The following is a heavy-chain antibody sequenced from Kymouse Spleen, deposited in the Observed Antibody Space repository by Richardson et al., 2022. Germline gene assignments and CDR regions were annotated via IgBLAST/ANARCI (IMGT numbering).Heavy chain of an antibody. V-gene: IGHV3-23*04. J-gene: IGHJ6*02. Sequence: EVQLVESGGGLVQPGGSLRLSCAASGFTFSSYAMSWVRQAPGKGLEWVSAISGSGGSTYYADSVKGRFTISRDNSKNTLYLQMNSLRAEDTAVYYCAKDGGDFWSGYYTDYYYGMDVWGQGTTVTVSS. CDR1: GFTFSSYA. CDR3: AKDGGDFWSGYYTDYYYGMDV. D-gene: IGHD3-3*01. CDR2: ISGSGGST.